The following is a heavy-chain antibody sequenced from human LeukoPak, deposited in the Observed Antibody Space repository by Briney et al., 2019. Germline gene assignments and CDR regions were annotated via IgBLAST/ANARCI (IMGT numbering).Heavy chain of an antibody. Sequence: GGSLRLSCAASGFTFSSYSMNWVRQAPGKGLEWVAVISYDGSNKYYADSVKGRFTISRDNSKNTLYLQMNSLRAEDTAVYYCAKGLRGVRGVMEYWGQGTLVTVSS. CDR3: AKGLRGVRGVMEY. CDR1: GFTFSSYS. CDR2: ISYDGSNK. J-gene: IGHJ4*02. D-gene: IGHD3-10*01. V-gene: IGHV3-30*18.